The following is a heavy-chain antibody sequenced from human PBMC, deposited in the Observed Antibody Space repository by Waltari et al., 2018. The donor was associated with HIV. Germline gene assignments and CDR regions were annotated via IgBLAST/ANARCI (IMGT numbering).Heavy chain of an antibody. J-gene: IGHJ5*02. CDR1: GGTFSSYA. CDR3: ARSVVNTPKRRTGWFDA. Sequence: QVQLVQSGAEVKKPGSSVKVSCKASGGTFSSYAISWVRQAPGQGLEWMGGIIPIFGTANYAQKFQGRVTITADESTSTAYMELSSLRSEDTAVYYCARSVVNTPKRRTGWFDAWGQGTLVTVSS. CDR2: IIPIFGTA. V-gene: IGHV1-69*01. D-gene: IGHD2-21*01.